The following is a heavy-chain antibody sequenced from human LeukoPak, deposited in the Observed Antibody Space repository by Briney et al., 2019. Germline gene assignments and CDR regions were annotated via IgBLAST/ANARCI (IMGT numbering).Heavy chain of an antibody. V-gene: IGHV4-39*07. CDR3: ARDQE. J-gene: IGHJ4*02. CDR2: IYYTGST. CDR1: GASISGSGYY. Sequence: PSETLSLTCAVSGASISGSGYYLGWIRQPPGKGLEWIGNIYYTGSTYYNASLQSRVTISIDTSKNQFSLKLSSVTAADTAVYYCARDQEWGQGTLVTVSS.